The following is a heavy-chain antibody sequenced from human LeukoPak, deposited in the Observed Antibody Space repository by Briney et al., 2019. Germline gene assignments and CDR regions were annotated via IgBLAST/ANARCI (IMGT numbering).Heavy chain of an antibody. CDR2: ISYDGSNK. J-gene: IGHJ4*02. CDR3: AKDREYSGYEFPEGGDY. CDR1: GFTFSDYY. D-gene: IGHD5-12*01. V-gene: IGHV3-30*18. Sequence: PGGSLRLSCAASGFTFSDYYMSWIRQAPGKGLEWVAVISYDGSNKYYADSVKGRFTISRDNSKNTLYLQMNSLRAEDTAVYYCAKDREYSGYEFPEGGDYWGQGTLVTVSS.